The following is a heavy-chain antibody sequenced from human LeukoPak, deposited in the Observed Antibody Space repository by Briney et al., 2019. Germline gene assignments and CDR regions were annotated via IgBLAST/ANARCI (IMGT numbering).Heavy chain of an antibody. Sequence: PGGSLGLSCAASGFTVSSNYMSWVRQAPGKGLEWVSVIYSGGSTYYADSVKGRFTISRDNSKNTLYLQMNSLRAEDTAVYYCARGGGRFPLYYYDSSGPLDYWGQGTLVTVSS. V-gene: IGHV3-53*01. J-gene: IGHJ4*02. CDR1: GFTVSSNY. CDR3: ARGGGRFPLYYYDSSGPLDY. D-gene: IGHD3-22*01. CDR2: IYSGGST.